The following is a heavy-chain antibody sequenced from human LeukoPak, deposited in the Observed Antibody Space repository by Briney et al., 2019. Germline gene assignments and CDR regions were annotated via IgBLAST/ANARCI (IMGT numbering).Heavy chain of an antibody. CDR2: INTGNGNT. CDR3: ARERGGTYYDY. J-gene: IGHJ4*02. Sequence: ASVKVSCKASGYTFTSHAIHWARQAPGQRLEWMGWINTGNGNTKYSQKFQGRVTITRDTSANTAYMELSSLRSEDTAVYYCARERGGTYYDYWGQGTLVTVSS. V-gene: IGHV1-3*04. D-gene: IGHD1-26*01. CDR1: GYTFTSHA.